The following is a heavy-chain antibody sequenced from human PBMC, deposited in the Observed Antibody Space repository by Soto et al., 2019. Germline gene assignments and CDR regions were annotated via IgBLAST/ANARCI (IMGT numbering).Heavy chain of an antibody. CDR3: AREFGWYSFDY. J-gene: IGHJ4*02. Sequence: HVQLVESGGGVVQPGRSLRLSCAASGFTFSSYAMHWVRQAPGKGLEWVAVISYDGSNKYYADSVKGRSTISRDNSKNTLYLQMNSLRAEDTAVYYCAREFGWYSFDYWGQGTLVTVSS. D-gene: IGHD6-19*01. CDR2: ISYDGSNK. CDR1: GFTFSSYA. V-gene: IGHV3-30-3*01.